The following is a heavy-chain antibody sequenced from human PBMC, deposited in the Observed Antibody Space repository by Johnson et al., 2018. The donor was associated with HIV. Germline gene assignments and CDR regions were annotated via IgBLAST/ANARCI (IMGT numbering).Heavy chain of an antibody. J-gene: IGHJ3*02. CDR3: ARGRAWDHDAFDI. D-gene: IGHD1-26*01. CDR1: GFIFSTYA. V-gene: IGHV3-30-3*01. Sequence: VQLVESGGGVVQPGRSLRLSCAASGFIFSTYAMHWVRQAPGKGLEWVAVISYDGSNKYYADSVKGRFTISRDNSKNTLYLQMNSLRAEDTAVYYCARGRAWDHDAFDIWGQGTMVTVS. CDR2: ISYDGSNK.